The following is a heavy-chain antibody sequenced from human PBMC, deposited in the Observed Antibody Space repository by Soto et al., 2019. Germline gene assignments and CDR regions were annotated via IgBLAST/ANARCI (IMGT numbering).Heavy chain of an antibody. CDR2: ISAYNGNT. Sequence: ASVKVSCKASGDTFTSYGISWVRQAPGQGLEWMGWISAYNGNTNYAQKLQGRVTMTTDTSTSTAYMELRSLRSDDTAVYYCARSMNLYYGSSGYYFPFAYWGQGTLVTVSS. CDR1: GDTFTSYG. D-gene: IGHD3-22*01. CDR3: ARSMNLYYGSSGYYFPFAY. J-gene: IGHJ4*02. V-gene: IGHV1-18*01.